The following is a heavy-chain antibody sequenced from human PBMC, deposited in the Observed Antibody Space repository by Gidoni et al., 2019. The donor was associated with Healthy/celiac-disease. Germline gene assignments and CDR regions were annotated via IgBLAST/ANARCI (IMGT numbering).Heavy chain of an antibody. Sequence: EVQLVESGGGLVKPGGSLRLLCAASGFTFSNAWMSWVRQAPGKGLEWVGRIKSKTDGGTTDYAAPVKGRFTISRDDSKNTLYLQMNSLKTEDTAVYYCTTGEIVVVPGNYGMDVWGQGTTVTVSS. V-gene: IGHV3-15*01. CDR2: IKSKTDGGTT. CDR3: TTGEIVVVPGNYGMDV. D-gene: IGHD2-2*01. CDR1: GFTFSNAW. J-gene: IGHJ6*02.